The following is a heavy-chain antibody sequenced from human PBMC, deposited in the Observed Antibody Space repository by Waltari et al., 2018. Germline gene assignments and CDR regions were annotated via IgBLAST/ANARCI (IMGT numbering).Heavy chain of an antibody. V-gene: IGHV1-69*01. Sequence: QVQLVQSGAEVKKPGSSVTVSCKASGGPFSSYATRRVRPAPGQGLEWMGGIIPIFGTANYAQKFQGRVTITADESTSTAYMELSSLRSEDTAVYYCATQLPAGVIYFDYWGQGTLVTVSS. D-gene: IGHD2-2*01. CDR1: GGPFSSYA. CDR3: ATQLPAGVIYFDY. CDR2: IIPIFGTA. J-gene: IGHJ4*02.